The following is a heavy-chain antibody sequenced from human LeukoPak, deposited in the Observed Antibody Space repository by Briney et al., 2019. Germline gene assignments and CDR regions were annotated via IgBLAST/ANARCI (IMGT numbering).Heavy chain of an antibody. V-gene: IGHV4-59*01. CDR1: GGSLSSYY. Sequence: SETLSLTCTVSGGSLSSYYWSWIQQPPGKGLEWIGYVYYSGSTNYNPSLKSRVAISIDTSKNQFSLKLSSVTAADTAMYYCARRFRISSSSSDAFDIWGQGTMVTVSS. CDR2: VYYSGST. D-gene: IGHD6-13*01. J-gene: IGHJ3*02. CDR3: ARRFRISSSSSDAFDI.